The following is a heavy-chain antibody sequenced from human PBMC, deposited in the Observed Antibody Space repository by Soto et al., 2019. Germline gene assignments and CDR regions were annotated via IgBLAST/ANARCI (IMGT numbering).Heavy chain of an antibody. D-gene: IGHD6-19*01. CDR3: GKERRGSGWSVCNF. CDR2: ISGSGDSA. V-gene: IGHV3-23*01. Sequence: AQLLESGGGLVQPGGSLRLSCAASGFTFRDYAMNWVRQAPGKRLEWVSDISGSGDSARYADSVKGRFTISRDNSRDTLYLQMNSLRVDDTAVYYCGKERRGSGWSVCNFWGQGTLVTVSS. J-gene: IGHJ4*02. CDR1: GFTFRDYA.